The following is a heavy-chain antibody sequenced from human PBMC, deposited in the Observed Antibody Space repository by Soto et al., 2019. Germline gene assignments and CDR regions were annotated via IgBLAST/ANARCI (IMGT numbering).Heavy chain of an antibody. D-gene: IGHD5-12*01. V-gene: IGHV4-59*08. Sequence: SSETLSLTCTVSGGSISSYYWSWIRQPPGKGLEWIGYIYYSGSTNYNPSLKSRVTISVDTSKNQFTMKLSSVTAADTAVYYCARQEEVATIFDWFDPWGQGTLVTVSS. CDR2: IYYSGST. CDR3: ARQEEVATIFDWFDP. CDR1: GGSISSYY. J-gene: IGHJ5*02.